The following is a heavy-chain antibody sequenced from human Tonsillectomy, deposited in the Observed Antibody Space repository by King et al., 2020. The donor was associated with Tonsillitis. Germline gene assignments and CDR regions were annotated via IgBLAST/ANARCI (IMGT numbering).Heavy chain of an antibody. CDR1: GFTFSSYA. V-gene: IGHV3-23*04. J-gene: IGHJ6*02. D-gene: IGHD2-21*02. CDR2: ISGSGGST. Sequence: VQLVESGGGLVQPGGSLRLSCAASGFTFSSYAMSWVRQAPGKGLEWVSAISGSGGSTYYADSVKGRFTISRDNSKNTLYLQMNSLRAEDTAVYYCAKTVVTAVLWNYYGMDVWGQGPTVTVSS. CDR3: AKTVVTAVLWNYYGMDV.